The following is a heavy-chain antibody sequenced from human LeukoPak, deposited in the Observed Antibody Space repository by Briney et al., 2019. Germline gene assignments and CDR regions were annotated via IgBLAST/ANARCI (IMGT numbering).Heavy chain of an antibody. CDR2: ISYDGSNK. D-gene: IGHD1-26*01. J-gene: IGHJ3*02. CDR3: ARDPWGRDAFDI. CDR1: GFTFSSYA. Sequence: TGGSLRLSCAASGFTFSSYAMHWVRQAPGKGLEWVAVISYDGSNKYYADSVKGRFTISRDNSKNTLYLQMNSLRAEDTAVYYCARDPWGRDAFDIWGQGTMVTVCS. V-gene: IGHV3-30*04.